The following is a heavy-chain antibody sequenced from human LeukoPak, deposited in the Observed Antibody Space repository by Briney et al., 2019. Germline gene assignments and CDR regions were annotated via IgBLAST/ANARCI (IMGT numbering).Heavy chain of an antibody. CDR2: ISDSGGST. V-gene: IGHV3-23*01. CDR3: ARHDSFIPY. CDR1: GFTFSSYA. Sequence: PGGSLRLSCATSGFTFSSYAMHWVRQAPGKGLEWVSGISDSGGSTYYADSVKGRCTISRDNSKNTVSLQMNNLRAEDTAVYFCARHDSFIPYWGQGTLVTVTS. D-gene: IGHD3-16*02. J-gene: IGHJ4*02.